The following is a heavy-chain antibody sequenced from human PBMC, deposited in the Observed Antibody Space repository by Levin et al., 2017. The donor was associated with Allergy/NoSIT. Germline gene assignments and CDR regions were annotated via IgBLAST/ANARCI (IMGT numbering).Heavy chain of an antibody. V-gene: IGHV3-74*01. CDR1: GFTFSGYY. D-gene: IGHD2-2*01. J-gene: IGHJ4*02. Sequence: GGSLRLSCVASGFTFSGYYMHWVRQAPGKGQGWVSYVISDGSDTNYADSVKGRFTISRDNAKNTLYLQMNSLSAEDTALYFCARGGCSRTSCLDHWGQGTLVTVSS. CDR3: ARGGCSRTSCLDH. CDR2: VISDGSDT.